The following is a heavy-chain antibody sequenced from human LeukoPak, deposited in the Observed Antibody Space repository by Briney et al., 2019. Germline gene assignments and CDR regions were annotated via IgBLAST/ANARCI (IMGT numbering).Heavy chain of an antibody. D-gene: IGHD3-22*01. Sequence: GGSLRLSCAASGFTFEDYTMHWVRQAPGRTLEWVSLISWDGTTYYADSEKGRFTISRDNSKDSLYLQMDTLRSEDTGFYYCVKDINYESSGSVFDYWGQGTLVTVSS. J-gene: IGHJ4*02. CDR3: VKDINYESSGSVFDY. CDR1: GFTFEDYT. CDR2: ISWDGTT. V-gene: IGHV3-43*01.